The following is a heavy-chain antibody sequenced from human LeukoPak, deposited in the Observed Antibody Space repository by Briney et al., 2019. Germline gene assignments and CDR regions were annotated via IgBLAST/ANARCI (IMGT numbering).Heavy chain of an antibody. CDR2: MRYDGSNK. V-gene: IGHV3-30*02. D-gene: IGHD6-19*01. Sequence: GGSLRLSCAASGFTFSSYGMHWVRQAPGKGLEWVAFMRYDGSNKYYADSVKGRFTISRDNSKNTLYLQMNSLRAEDTAVYYCAKVAVQWLDKSYYYYYYMDVWGKGTTVTVSS. CDR1: GFTFSSYG. CDR3: AKVAVQWLDKSYYYYYYMDV. J-gene: IGHJ6*03.